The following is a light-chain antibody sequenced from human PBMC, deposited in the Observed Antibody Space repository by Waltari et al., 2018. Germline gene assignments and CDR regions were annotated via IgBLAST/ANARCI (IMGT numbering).Light chain of an antibody. CDR1: QSVLYSSDNKNY. Sequence: DIVMTQSPDSLAVSLGERATINCKSSQSVLYSSDNKNYLTWYQQKPGQPPELLIYCASTRESGVPDRFSGSGSGTDFILTISRLQAEDVAVYYCQQYYSFPQTFGQGTKVEIK. V-gene: IGKV4-1*01. J-gene: IGKJ1*01. CDR2: CAS. CDR3: QQYYSFPQT.